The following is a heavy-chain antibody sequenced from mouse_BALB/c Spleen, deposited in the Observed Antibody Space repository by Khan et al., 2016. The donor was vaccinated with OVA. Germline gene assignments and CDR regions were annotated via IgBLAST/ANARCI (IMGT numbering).Heavy chain of an antibody. V-gene: IGHV2-2*02. D-gene: IGHD2-4*01. CDR1: GFSLTTYG. CDR3: ARKYDYDEGLAY. CDR2: IWSGGST. Sequence: QVQLKQSGPGLVQPSQSLSITCTVSGFSLTTYGVHWVRQSPGKGLEWLGVIWSGGSTDYNAALISRLSIRKDSSKSQVFLKMNSLQVNDTAIYYCARKYDYDEGLAYWGQGTLVTVSA. J-gene: IGHJ3*01.